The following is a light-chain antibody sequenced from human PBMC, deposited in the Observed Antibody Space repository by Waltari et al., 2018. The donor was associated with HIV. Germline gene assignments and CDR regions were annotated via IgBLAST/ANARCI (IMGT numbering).Light chain of an antibody. CDR1: SSDVGGHNY. CDR3: CSYTKTGTFV. CDR2: DVS. V-gene: IGLV2-14*01. Sequence: QSALTQPASVSGSPGQSITISCTGNSSDVGGHNYVSWYQQYPGQAPKVVIYDVSRRPSGISNRFSGSKSGNTASLTISGLQAEDEADYSCCSYTKTGTFVFGGGTKLTVL. J-gene: IGLJ3*02.